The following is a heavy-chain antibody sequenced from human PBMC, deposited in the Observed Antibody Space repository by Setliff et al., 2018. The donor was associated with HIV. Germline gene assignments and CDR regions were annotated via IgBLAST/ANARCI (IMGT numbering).Heavy chain of an antibody. CDR1: GYTFTAHH. V-gene: IGHV1-46*01. Sequence: ASVKVSCKSSGYTFTAHHIHWVRQAPGQGLEWMGVIDPTGGRTTYAQKFEDRVTMTRDLSTSTVYMELTRLKSEDVAIYYCARDGINYDFGSGQNASNWFDPWGQGTLVTVSS. CDR3: ARDGINYDFGSGQNASNWFDP. J-gene: IGHJ5*01. D-gene: IGHD3-3*01. CDR2: IDPTGGRT.